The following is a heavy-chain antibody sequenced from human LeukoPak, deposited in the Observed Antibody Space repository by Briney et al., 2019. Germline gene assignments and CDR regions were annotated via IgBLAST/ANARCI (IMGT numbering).Heavy chain of an antibody. V-gene: IGHV3-23*01. D-gene: IGHD5-12*01. Sequence: GGSLRLSCAASGFTFSSYGMSWVRQAPGKGLEWVSAISGSDGSTYYADSVKGRFTISRDNSKNTLYLQMNSLRGEDTAVYYCARDGPIVATTTYFDYWGQGTLVTVSS. J-gene: IGHJ4*02. CDR2: ISGSDGST. CDR1: GFTFSSYG. CDR3: ARDGPIVATTTYFDY.